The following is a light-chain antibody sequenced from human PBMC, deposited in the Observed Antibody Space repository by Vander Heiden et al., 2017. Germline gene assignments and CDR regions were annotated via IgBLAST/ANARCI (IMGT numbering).Light chain of an antibody. Sequence: DIQLTQSPSSLSASVGDRVTISCRASQDINNYVAWYQHKPGKVPKVLIYAAFTLHSDVPSRFSGSGSGTDFTLTISSLQPEDVATYYCHKDDSAPSSFGPGTKLEI. J-gene: IGKJ3*01. CDR3: HKDDSAPSS. V-gene: IGKV1-27*01. CDR2: AAF. CDR1: QDINNY.